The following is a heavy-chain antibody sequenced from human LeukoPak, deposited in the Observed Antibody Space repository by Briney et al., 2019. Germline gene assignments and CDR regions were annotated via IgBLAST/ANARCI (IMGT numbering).Heavy chain of an antibody. Sequence: SETLSLTCAVYGGSFSGYYWSWIRQPPGKGLEWIGEINHSWSTYYNPSLKSRVTISVDTSKNQFSLKLTSVTAADTAVYYCARAPGTTFDYWGHGNKVTVSS. CDR1: GGSFSGYY. D-gene: IGHD4-17*01. CDR2: INHSWST. CDR3: ARAPGTTFDY. J-gene: IGHJ4*01. V-gene: IGHV4-34*01.